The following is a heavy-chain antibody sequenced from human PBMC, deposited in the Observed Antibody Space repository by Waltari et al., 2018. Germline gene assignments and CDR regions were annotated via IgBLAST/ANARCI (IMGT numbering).Heavy chain of an antibody. CDR3: ARGGHDYGDSNPDWFDP. CDR1: GFTFSSYW. J-gene: IGHJ5*02. V-gene: IGHV3-74*01. D-gene: IGHD4-17*01. CDR2: INSDGSST. Sequence: EVQLVESGGGLVQPGGSLRLSCAASGFTFSSYWMHWVRQAPGKGLVWFSRINSDGSSTSYADSVKGRFTISRDNAKNTLYLQMNSLRAEDTAVYYCARGGHDYGDSNPDWFDPWGQGTLVTVSS.